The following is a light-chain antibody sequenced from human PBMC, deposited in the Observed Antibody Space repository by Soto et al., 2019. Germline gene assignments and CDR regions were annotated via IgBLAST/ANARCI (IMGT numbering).Light chain of an antibody. V-gene: IGKV1-5*01. CDR1: QSINNR. Sequence: DIQMTQSPSTLSASIGDRVTITCRASQSINNRLAWYQQMPGKAPNLLIYDASSSESGVPSRFRGSGSETEFTLTISGLQPDDFATYYCQQFIDGWTFGQGTKV. J-gene: IGKJ1*01. CDR2: DAS. CDR3: QQFIDGWT.